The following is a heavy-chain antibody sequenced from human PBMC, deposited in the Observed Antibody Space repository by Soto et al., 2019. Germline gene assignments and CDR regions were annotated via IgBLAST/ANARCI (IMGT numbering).Heavy chain of an antibody. CDR1: GRSISRYY. J-gene: IGHJ4*02. D-gene: IGHD3-10*01. Sequence: PSETLSLTCTVSGRSISRYYWSWIRQPPGKGLEWIGYIYYSGSTNYNPSLKSRVTISVDTSKNQFSLKLNSMTAADTAVYYCARHNYGSGSTYFDYWGQGTLVTVSS. CDR3: ARHNYGSGSTYFDY. V-gene: IGHV4-59*08. CDR2: IYYSGST.